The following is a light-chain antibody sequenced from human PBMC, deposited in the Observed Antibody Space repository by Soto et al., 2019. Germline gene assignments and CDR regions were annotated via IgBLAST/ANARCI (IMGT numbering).Light chain of an antibody. J-gene: IGKJ4*01. CDR3: QQYNNWPLT. Sequence: EIVMTQSPATLSVSPGERATLSCRASQTVSSSLAWYQQKPGQAPRLLIYDASTRPTGIPARFSGSGSGTEFTLTISSLQSEDFAIYYCQQYNNWPLTFGGGTKVEIK. CDR1: QTVSSS. CDR2: DAS. V-gene: IGKV3D-15*01.